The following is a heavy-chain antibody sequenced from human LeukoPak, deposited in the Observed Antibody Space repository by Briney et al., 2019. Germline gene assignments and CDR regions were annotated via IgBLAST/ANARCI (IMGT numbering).Heavy chain of an antibody. J-gene: IGHJ4*02. CDR3: ARQRYYYDFSGYYHDY. D-gene: IGHD3-22*01. CDR1: GYSFTSHW. Sequence: GESLKISCEGSGYSFTSHWISWVRQMPGKGLEWMGTIDPTDSYTNYTPSFQGHVTISADKSISTAYLQWSSLKASDTAMYYCARQRYYYDFSGYYHDYWGQGTLVIVSA. V-gene: IGHV5-10-1*01. CDR2: IDPTDSYT.